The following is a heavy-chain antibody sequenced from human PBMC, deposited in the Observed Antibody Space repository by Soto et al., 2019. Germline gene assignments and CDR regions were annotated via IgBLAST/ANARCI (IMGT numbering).Heavy chain of an antibody. CDR3: ARSRGGPSIGTHVVWGGDY. J-gene: IGHJ4*02. Sequence: QVQLVQSGAEVKKPGSSVKVSCKASGGTFSSYAISWVRQAPGQGLEWMGGIIPIFGTANYAQKFQGRVTITADESTSTAYMELSSLRSGDTAVYYCARSRGGPSIGTHVVWGGDYWGQGTLVTVSS. D-gene: IGHD3-3*02. CDR1: GGTFSSYA. CDR2: IIPIFGTA. V-gene: IGHV1-69*01.